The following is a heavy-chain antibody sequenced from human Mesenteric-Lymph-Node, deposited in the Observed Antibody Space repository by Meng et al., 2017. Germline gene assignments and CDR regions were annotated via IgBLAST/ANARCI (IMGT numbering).Heavy chain of an antibody. V-gene: IGHV3-30*04. CDR1: GFTFSSYA. CDR2: ISYDGSNK. Sequence: GESLKISCAASGFTFSSYAMHWVRQAPGKGLEWVAVISYDGSNKYYADSVKGRFTISRDNSKNTLYLQMNSLRVEDTAVYYCARDLEKYYFDYWGQGTLVTVSS. J-gene: IGHJ4*02. CDR3: ARDLEKYYFDY.